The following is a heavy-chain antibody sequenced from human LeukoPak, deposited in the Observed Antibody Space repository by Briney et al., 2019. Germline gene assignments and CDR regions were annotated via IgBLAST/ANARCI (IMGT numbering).Heavy chain of an antibody. V-gene: IGHV3-43*01. CDR1: GFTFDDYT. D-gene: IGHD3-22*01. Sequence: PGGSLRLSCAASGFTFDDYTMHWVRQAPGKGLEWVSLISWDGGSTYYADSVKGRFTISRDNSKNSLYLQMNSLRTEDTALYYCAKDFDYYDTGGLGYWGQGTLVTVPS. J-gene: IGHJ4*02. CDR2: ISWDGGST. CDR3: AKDFDYYDTGGLGY.